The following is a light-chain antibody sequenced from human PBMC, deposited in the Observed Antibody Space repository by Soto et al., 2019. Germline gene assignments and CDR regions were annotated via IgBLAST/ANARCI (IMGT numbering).Light chain of an antibody. CDR1: STDVGNSKY. CDR2: EVS. V-gene: IGLV2-14*01. CDR3: ISFPTSSTWV. J-gene: IGLJ3*02. Sequence: QSALTQPASVSASPGQSITISCTGTSTDVGNSKYVSWCQHHPGKAPKLIIYEVSNRPSGVSNRFSGSKSGSTASLTISGLQAEDEGDYYCISFPTSSTWVFGGGPNVSVL.